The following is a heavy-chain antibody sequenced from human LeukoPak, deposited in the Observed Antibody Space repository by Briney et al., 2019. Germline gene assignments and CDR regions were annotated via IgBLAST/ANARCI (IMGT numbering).Heavy chain of an antibody. CDR2: VKQDGREK. Sequence: PGGSLRLPRAGSGFTFTNYWMSGLRQAPGKGLEGVANVKQDGREKKYVDSVKGRFPISRDNAKNSLYLQVNSLRVEDTAVYHCARDGLDGYNDYWGQGTLVTVSS. CDR3: ARDGLDGYNDY. D-gene: IGHD5-24*01. CDR1: GFTFTNYW. J-gene: IGHJ4*02. V-gene: IGHV3-7*01.